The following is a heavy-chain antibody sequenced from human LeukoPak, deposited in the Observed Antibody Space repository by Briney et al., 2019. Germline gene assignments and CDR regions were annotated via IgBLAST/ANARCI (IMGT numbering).Heavy chain of an antibody. Sequence: ASVKVSCKASGYIFTSYDLNWVRQATGQGLEWMGWMNPNSGNTGYAQNFQGRVTMTRNTSISTAYMELSSLRSEDTAVYYCVQFELDYWGQGTLVTVSS. V-gene: IGHV1-8*01. CDR2: MNPNSGNT. D-gene: IGHD1-7*01. CDR1: GYIFTSYD. J-gene: IGHJ4*02. CDR3: VQFELDY.